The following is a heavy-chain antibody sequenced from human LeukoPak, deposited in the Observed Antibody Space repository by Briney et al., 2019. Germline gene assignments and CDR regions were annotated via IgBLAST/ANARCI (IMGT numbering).Heavy chain of an antibody. V-gene: IGHV4-61*02. CDR2: IYTSGDT. D-gene: IGHD6-19*01. CDR1: GGSISTGDYY. Sequence: TLSLTCTVSGGSISTGDYYWSWIRQPAGKELEWIGRIYTSGDTIYNSSLKSRVTISVDTSKNQFSLKLSSVTAADTAVYYCARRNAVAGPTDYYYGMDVWGQGTTVTVSS. J-gene: IGHJ6*02. CDR3: ARRNAVAGPTDYYYGMDV.